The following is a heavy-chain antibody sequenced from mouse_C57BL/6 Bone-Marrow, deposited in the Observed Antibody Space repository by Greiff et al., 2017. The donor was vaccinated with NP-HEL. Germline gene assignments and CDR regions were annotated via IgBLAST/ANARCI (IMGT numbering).Heavy chain of an antibody. D-gene: IGHD2-4*01. J-gene: IGHJ4*01. CDR2: IHPNSGST. Sequence: QVQLQQPGAELVKPGASVKLSCKASGYTFTSYWMHWVKQRPGQGLEWIGMIHPNSGSTNYNEKFKSKATLTVDKSSSTAYMQLSSLTSEDSAVYSCASRDDYDLGYAMDYWGQGTSVTVSS. V-gene: IGHV1-64*01. CDR1: GYTFTSYW. CDR3: ASRDDYDLGYAMDY.